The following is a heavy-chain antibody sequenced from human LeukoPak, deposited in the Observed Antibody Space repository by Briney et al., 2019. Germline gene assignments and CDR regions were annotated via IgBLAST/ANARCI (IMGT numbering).Heavy chain of an antibody. D-gene: IGHD3-10*01. V-gene: IGHV4-59*01. CDR3: ARAGRTMVRGVIDY. Sequence: SETLSLTCTVSGGSISTFYWSWIRQPPGKGLEWIGYIYASGTTNYNPSLKSRVTISEHMSKNQFSLKLSSVTAADTAVYYCARAGRTMVRGVIDYWGQGTLVTVSS. J-gene: IGHJ4*02. CDR2: IYASGTT. CDR1: GGSISTFY.